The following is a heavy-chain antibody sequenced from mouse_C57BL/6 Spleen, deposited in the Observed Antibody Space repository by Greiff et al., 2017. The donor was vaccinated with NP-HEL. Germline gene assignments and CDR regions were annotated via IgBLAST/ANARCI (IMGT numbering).Heavy chain of an antibody. CDR1: GFTFSSYA. CDR2: ISDGGSYT. J-gene: IGHJ4*01. V-gene: IGHV5-4*01. D-gene: IGHD2-3*01. CDR3: AKGLLHAMDY. Sequence: EVQGVESGGGLVKPGGSLKLSCAASGFTFSSYAMSWVRQTPEKRLEWVATISDGGSYTYYPDNVKGRFTISRDNAKNNLYLQMSHLKSEDTAMYYCAKGLLHAMDYWGQGTSVTVSS.